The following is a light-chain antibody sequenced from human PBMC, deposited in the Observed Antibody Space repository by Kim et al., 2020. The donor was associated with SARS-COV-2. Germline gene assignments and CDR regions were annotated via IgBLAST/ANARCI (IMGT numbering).Light chain of an antibody. J-gene: IGLJ1*01. Sequence: QSALTQPRSVSGSPGQSVTISCTGTSSDVGGYNYVSWYQQHPGKAPKLMIYDVSKRPSGVPDRFSGSKSGNTASLTISGLQAEDEADYYCCSHAGSYTFRYVFGTGTKVTVL. CDR1: SSDVGGYNY. V-gene: IGLV2-11*01. CDR2: DVS. CDR3: CSHAGSYTFRYV.